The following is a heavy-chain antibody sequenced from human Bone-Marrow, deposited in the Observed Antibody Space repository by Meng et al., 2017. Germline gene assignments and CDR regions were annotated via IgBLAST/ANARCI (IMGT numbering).Heavy chain of an antibody. Sequence: SVKVSCKASGGTFSSYAISWVRQAPGQGLEWMGGIIPIFGTANYAQKFQGRVTITADESTSTAYMEMSSLRSEDTAVYYCARAMKSSYSGSYYSQDYWGQGTLVTVSS. J-gene: IGHJ4*02. CDR3: ARAMKSSYSGSYYSQDY. V-gene: IGHV1-69*13. CDR2: IIPIFGTA. CDR1: GGTFSSYA. D-gene: IGHD1-26*01.